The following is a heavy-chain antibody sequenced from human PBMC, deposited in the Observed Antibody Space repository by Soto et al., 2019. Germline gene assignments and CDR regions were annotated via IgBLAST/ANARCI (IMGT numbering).Heavy chain of an antibody. V-gene: IGHV1-3*01. CDR3: ARAFPRDASSGYYSFDD. Sequence: KFQGRVTITRDTSASTAYMELSSLRSEDTAVYYCARAFPRDASSGYYSFDDWGQGTLVTVSS. J-gene: IGHJ4*02. D-gene: IGHD3-22*01.